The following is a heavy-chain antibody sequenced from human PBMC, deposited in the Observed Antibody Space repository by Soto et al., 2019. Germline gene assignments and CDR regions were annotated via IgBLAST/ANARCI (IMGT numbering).Heavy chain of an antibody. CDR2: IYWDDDN. CDR1: GFSLSSTAVG. D-gene: IGHD6-13*01. Sequence: QITLRESGPTLVKPTQTLTLTCSFSGFSLSSTAVGVNWIRQPPGKAPEWLALIYWDDDNHYSPSLKSRLTLTKDTSKNQVVLTMTNMDPADTATYYCAHGSGWLSDYWGQGILVTVSS. CDR3: AHGSGWLSDY. J-gene: IGHJ4*02. V-gene: IGHV2-5*02.